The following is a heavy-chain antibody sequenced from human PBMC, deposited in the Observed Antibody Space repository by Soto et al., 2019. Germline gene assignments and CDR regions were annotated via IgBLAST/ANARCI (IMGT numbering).Heavy chain of an antibody. J-gene: IGHJ6*02. D-gene: IGHD3-16*02. CDR1: GGSISSSNW. CDR3: ARMHAVWGSYRGGADMDV. V-gene: IGHV4-4*02. Sequence: QVQLQESGPGLVKPSGTLSLTCAVSGGSISSSNWWSWVRQPPGKGLEWIGEIYHSGSTNYNPSLKSRVTISVDKSKNQFSLKLSSVTAADTAVYYCARMHAVWGSYRGGADMDVWGQGTTVTVSS. CDR2: IYHSGST.